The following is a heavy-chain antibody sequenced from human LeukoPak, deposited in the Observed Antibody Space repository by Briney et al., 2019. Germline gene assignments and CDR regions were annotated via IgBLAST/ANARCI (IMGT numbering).Heavy chain of an antibody. CDR1: GFTFSSYS. Sequence: GGSLRLSCAASGFTFSSYSMNWVRQAPGKGLEWVSSISSSSSYIYYADSVKGRFTISKDNSKNTLYLQMNSLRPEDTAVYYCAKDYSRPSYYGSGAYYRPNWFGPWREGTLV. D-gene: IGHD3-10*01. CDR2: ISSSSSYI. J-gene: IGHJ5*02. CDR3: AKDYSRPSYYGSGAYYRPNWFGP. V-gene: IGHV3-21*01.